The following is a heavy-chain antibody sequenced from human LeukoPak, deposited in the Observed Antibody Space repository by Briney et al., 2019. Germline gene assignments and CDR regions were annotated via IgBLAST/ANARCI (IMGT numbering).Heavy chain of an antibody. D-gene: IGHD6-19*01. CDR3: ARGSGWLPDW. J-gene: IGHJ4*02. Sequence: SEPLSLTCTVSSGSLTPYYWRWLRQPTGKGLEGIGHIYDSGNTNYNPSVKGRVTISADTSKNEFSLQLTSVTAADTAVYYCARGSGWLPDWWGQGTLVTVSS. V-gene: IGHV4-59*01. CDR2: IYDSGNT. CDR1: SGSLTPYY.